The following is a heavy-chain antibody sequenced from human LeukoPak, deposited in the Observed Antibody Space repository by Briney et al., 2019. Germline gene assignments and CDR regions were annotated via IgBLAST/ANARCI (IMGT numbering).Heavy chain of an antibody. D-gene: IGHD3-3*01. CDR3: ARGDYDFWSGDY. CDR1: GYTFTSYD. CDR2: ISAYNGNT. V-gene: IGHV1-18*01. J-gene: IGHJ4*02. Sequence: GASVKVSCKASGYTFTSYDINWVRQAPGQGLEWMGWISAYNGNTNYAQKLQGRVTMTTDTSTSTTYMELRSLRSDDTAVYYCARGDYDFWSGDYWGQGTLVTVSS.